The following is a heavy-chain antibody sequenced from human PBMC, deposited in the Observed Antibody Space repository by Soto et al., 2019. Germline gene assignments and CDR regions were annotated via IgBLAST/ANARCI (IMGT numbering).Heavy chain of an antibody. J-gene: IGHJ4*02. D-gene: IGHD1-20*01. V-gene: IGHV1-69*13. Sequence: RASVKVSCKASGGTFSSYAISWVRQAPGQGLEWMGGIIPIFGTANYAQKFQGRVTITADESTSTAYMELSSLRSEDTAVYYCARSNRSRYNWNYIDYWGQGTLVTVSS. CDR2: IIPIFGTA. CDR3: ARSNRSRYNWNYIDY. CDR1: GGTFSSYA.